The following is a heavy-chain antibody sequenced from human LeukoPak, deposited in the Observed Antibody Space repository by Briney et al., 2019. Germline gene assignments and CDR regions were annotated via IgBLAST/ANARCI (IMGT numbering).Heavy chain of an antibody. CDR3: AKLAAAGLFDY. CDR1: GGSFSGYY. Sequence: ETLSLTCAVYGGSFSGYYWSWIRQPPGKGLEWVSAISGSGGSTYYADSVKGRFTISRDNSKNTLYLQMNSLRAEDTAVYYCAKLAAAGLFDYWGQGTLVTVSS. J-gene: IGHJ4*02. CDR2: ISGSGGST. D-gene: IGHD6-13*01. V-gene: IGHV3-23*01.